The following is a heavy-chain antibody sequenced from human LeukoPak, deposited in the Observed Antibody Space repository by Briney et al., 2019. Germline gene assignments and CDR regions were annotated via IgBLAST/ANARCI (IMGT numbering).Heavy chain of an antibody. CDR2: IYTSGTT. J-gene: IGHJ6*03. Sequence: SETLSLTCTVSGGSISSGNYYYSWIRQPAGKGLEWLGRIYTSGTTNYNPSLKSRVTISVDTSKNQFSLKLRSVTAADTAVYYCARDRVGQQLVGRKNNYYYMDVWGKGTTVTISS. CDR1: GGSISSGNYY. CDR3: ARDRVGQQLVGRKNNYYYMDV. D-gene: IGHD6-13*01. V-gene: IGHV4-61*02.